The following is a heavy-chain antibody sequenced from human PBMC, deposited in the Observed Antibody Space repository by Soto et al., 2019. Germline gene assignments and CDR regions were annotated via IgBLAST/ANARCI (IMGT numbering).Heavy chain of an antibody. V-gene: IGHV3-66*01. J-gene: IGHJ4*02. CDR1: GFTVSSNY. CDR2: IYSGGST. D-gene: IGHD5-18*01. CDR3: ARDQGYSHY. Sequence: EVKLVESGGGLVQPGGSLRLSCAASGFTVSSNYMSWVRQAPGKGLEWVSVIYSGGSTYYADSVKGRFTISRDNSKITLYLQMNSLSAEDTAVYFCARDQGYSHYWGQGTLVTVSS.